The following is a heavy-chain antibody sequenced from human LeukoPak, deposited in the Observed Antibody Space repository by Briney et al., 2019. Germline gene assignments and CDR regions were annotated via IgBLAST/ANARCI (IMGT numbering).Heavy chain of an antibody. V-gene: IGHV3-30-3*01. CDR3: ARDSYYDSSPEDY. CDR1: GFTFSSYA. CDR2: ISYDGSNK. Sequence: GGSLRLSCAASGFTFSSYAMLWVRQAPGKGLEGVAVISYDGSNKYYADSVKGRFTISRDDSKNTLYLQMNSLRAEDTAVYYCARDSYYDSSPEDYWGQGTLVTVSS. D-gene: IGHD3-22*01. J-gene: IGHJ4*02.